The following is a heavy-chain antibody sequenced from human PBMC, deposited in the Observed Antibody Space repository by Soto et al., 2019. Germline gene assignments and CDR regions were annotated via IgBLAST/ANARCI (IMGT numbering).Heavy chain of an antibody. CDR2: IYWDDDK. V-gene: IGHV2-5*02. Sequence: QITLKESGPTLVKPTQTLTLTCTCSGFSVRSSGVAVGWIRQPPGKALEWLALIYWDDDKRHSPSLKSRLTITRDTSKNQVVLTMTNMDPVDTGTYYCAHGGISINHGYEFWGQGTLVTVPS. D-gene: IGHD2-2*03. J-gene: IGHJ4*02. CDR1: GFSVRSSGVA. CDR3: AHGGISINHGYEF.